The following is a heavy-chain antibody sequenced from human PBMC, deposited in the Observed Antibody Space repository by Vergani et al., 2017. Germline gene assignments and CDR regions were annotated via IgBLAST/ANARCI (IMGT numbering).Heavy chain of an antibody. Sequence: EVQLVESGGGLVKPGGSLRLSCAASGFTFSSYSMNWVRQAPGKGLGWVSSISNSSSYIYYEDSVKGRFTISRDNAKNSLYLQMTSLRAEDTAVYYCARECWGYGMDVWGQGTTVTVSS. J-gene: IGHJ6*02. D-gene: IGHD3-16*01. CDR1: GFTFSSYS. CDR2: ISNSSSYI. CDR3: ARECWGYGMDV. V-gene: IGHV3-21*01.